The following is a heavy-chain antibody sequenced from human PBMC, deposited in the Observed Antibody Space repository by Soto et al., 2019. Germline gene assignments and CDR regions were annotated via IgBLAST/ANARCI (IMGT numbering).Heavy chain of an antibody. CDR3: ARVATVFQH. Sequence: AVKVSCKSSGGTFSRYSISWVRQAPGQGLEWMGGIIPIFGTANYAQKFQGRVTITADESTSKAYMERSSLRSEDTAVYYCARVATVFQHWGQGTLVTVSS. CDR1: GGTFSRYS. CDR2: IIPIFGTA. J-gene: IGHJ1*01. V-gene: IGHV1-69*13.